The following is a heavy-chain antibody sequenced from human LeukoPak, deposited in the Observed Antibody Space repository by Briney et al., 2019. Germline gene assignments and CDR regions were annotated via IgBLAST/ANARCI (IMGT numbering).Heavy chain of an antibody. CDR3: ARYGLVEFRNAFQY. CDR1: GASITTTNFW. J-gene: IGHJ1*01. D-gene: IGHD6-6*01. V-gene: IGHV4-61*01. CDR2: IHDRGSD. Sequence: SETLSLTCSVSGASITTTNFWWTWNRQSPGRGLVWIGYIHDRGSDKYNPALESRATLSVDTSKNQFSLKLNSVTAADTAVYYCARYGLVEFRNAFQYWGQGILVSVSS.